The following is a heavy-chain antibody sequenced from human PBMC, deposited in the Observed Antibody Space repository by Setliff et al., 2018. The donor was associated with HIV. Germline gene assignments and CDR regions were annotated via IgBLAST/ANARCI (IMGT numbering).Heavy chain of an antibody. J-gene: IGHJ4*02. D-gene: IGHD2-2*01. CDR2: VYYSGST. Sequence: SETLSLTCTVSGGSVRNSSIYWGWIRQSPGKGLEWIGSVYYSGSTYHNPSLRSRVTLSIDTSKNQFSLNLSSVTAADTAVYYCARFDHASIDYWGQGTLVTVSS. CDR1: GGSVRNSSIY. CDR3: ARFDHASIDY. V-gene: IGHV4-39*07.